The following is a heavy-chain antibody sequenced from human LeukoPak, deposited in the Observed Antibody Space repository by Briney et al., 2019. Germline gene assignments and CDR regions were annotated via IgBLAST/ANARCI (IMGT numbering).Heavy chain of an antibody. CDR3: ARDRITMVEAFDI. J-gene: IGHJ3*02. CDR2: INPSGGST. Sequence: ASVKVSCKAPGYTFTSYYMHWVRQAPGQGLEWMGIINPSGGSTSYAQKFQGRVTMTRDTSTSTVYMELSSLRSEDTAVYYCARDRITMVEAFDIWGQGTMVTVSS. V-gene: IGHV1-46*01. D-gene: IGHD3-10*01. CDR1: GYTFTSYY.